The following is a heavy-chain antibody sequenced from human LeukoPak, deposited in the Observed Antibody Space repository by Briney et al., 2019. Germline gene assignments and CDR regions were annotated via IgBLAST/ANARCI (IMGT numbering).Heavy chain of an antibody. Sequence: QPGGTLRLSCAASGFTFSSYGMGWVRQAPGKGLEWVSAISGPGDNTYSADSVKGRFAIFRDNSKNTLYLQMSSLRTEDTAVYYCAKDVYYGSGGHQGFFDIWGQGTLVTVSS. J-gene: IGHJ3*02. CDR3: AKDVYYGSGGHQGFFDI. V-gene: IGHV3-23*01. CDR1: GFTFSSYG. CDR2: ISGPGDNT. D-gene: IGHD3-10*01.